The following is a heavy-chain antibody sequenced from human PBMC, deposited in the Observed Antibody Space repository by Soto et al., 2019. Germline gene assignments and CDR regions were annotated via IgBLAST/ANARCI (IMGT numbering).Heavy chain of an antibody. D-gene: IGHD5-18*01. CDR2: IYYSGST. Sequence: QVQLQESGPGLVKPSQTLSLTCAVSGGSIRSDGSYWTWIRQLPGGGLEWIGYIYYSGSTSYNTSLESRASIAVDRSENQFSLRLTSVTAADTAVYYCARRAGNRRGYPIDSWGQGTLVTVSS. CDR3: ARRAGNRRGYPIDS. J-gene: IGHJ4*02. V-gene: IGHV4-31*11. CDR1: GGSIRSDGSY.